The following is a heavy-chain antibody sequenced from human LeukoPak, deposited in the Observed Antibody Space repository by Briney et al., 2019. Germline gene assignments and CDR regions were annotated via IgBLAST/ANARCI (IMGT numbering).Heavy chain of an antibody. D-gene: IGHD6-19*01. V-gene: IGHV4-39*01. Sequence: PSETLSLTCTVSGDSISSGSYYWGWLRQPPGKGLEWIGSIYYSGSTYYNPSLKSRVTISVDTSKNQFSLKLSSVTAADTAVYYCVRTLYSSGWFGDYWGQGTLVTVSS. CDR3: VRTLYSSGWFGDY. CDR2: IYYSGST. J-gene: IGHJ4*02. CDR1: GDSISSGSYY.